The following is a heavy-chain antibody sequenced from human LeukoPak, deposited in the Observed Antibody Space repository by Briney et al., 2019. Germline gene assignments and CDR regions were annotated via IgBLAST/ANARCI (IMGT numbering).Heavy chain of an antibody. V-gene: IGHV3-9*01. CDR1: GFSLDNYW. Sequence: GGSLRLSCAASGFSLDNYWMHWVRQAPGKGLEWVSGISWNSGSIGYADSVKGRFTISRDNAKNSLYLQMNSLRAEDTALYYCAKDTSNYVHYYYYMDVWGKGTTVTVSS. CDR2: ISWNSGSI. D-gene: IGHD4-11*01. CDR3: AKDTSNYVHYYYYMDV. J-gene: IGHJ6*03.